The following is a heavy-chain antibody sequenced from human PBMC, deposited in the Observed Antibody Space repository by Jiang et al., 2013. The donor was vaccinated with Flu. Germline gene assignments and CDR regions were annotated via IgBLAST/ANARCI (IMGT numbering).Heavy chain of an antibody. D-gene: IGHD2-2*01. CDR3: ATKQDCSSTSCMGFDP. CDR1: GGSFSGYY. Sequence: LLKPSETLSLTCAVYGGSFSGYYWSWIRQPPGKGLEWIGEINHSGSTNYNPSLKSRVTISVDTSKNQFSLKLSSVTAADTAVYYCATKQDCSSTSCMGFDPWGQGTLVTVSS. V-gene: IGHV4-34*01. CDR2: INHSGST. J-gene: IGHJ5*02.